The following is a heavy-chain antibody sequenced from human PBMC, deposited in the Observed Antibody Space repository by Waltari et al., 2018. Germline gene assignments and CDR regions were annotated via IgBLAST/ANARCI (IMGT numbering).Heavy chain of an antibody. CDR2: MNPNSGNT. D-gene: IGHD3-16*01. CDR3: ARAAAPGKGAHWF. V-gene: IGHV1-8*01. J-gene: IGHJ5*01. CDR1: GNTVTNYD. Sequence: NTPEASVKVAFKASGNTVTNYDINGWRQATGQGPEWMGWMNPNSGNTGFAQRFQDRLIMTTNTSITTAYMELSSLSSDDTAVYYCARAAAPGKGAHWF.